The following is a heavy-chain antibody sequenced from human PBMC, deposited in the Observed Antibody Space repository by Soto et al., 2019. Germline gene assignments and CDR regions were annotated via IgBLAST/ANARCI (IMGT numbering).Heavy chain of an antibody. Sequence: QVQLEESGPGLVKPSETLSLTCTVSGGSVSSGSYYWSWIRQPPGKGLEWIGYIYYSGSTNYNPSLKSRVTISVDTSKNQFCLKLSSVTAADTAVYYCARLLATYDWYFDLWGRGTLVTVSS. J-gene: IGHJ2*01. CDR2: IYYSGST. CDR1: GGSVSSGSYY. CDR3: ARLLATYDWYFDL. V-gene: IGHV4-61*01. D-gene: IGHD5-12*01.